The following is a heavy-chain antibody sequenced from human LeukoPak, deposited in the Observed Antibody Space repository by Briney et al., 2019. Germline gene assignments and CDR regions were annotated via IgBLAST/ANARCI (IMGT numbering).Heavy chain of an antibody. D-gene: IGHD6-19*01. CDR3: ARQVGSGWYPLEY. CDR2: IRYDGSNK. CDR1: GFTFSSYG. V-gene: IGHV3-30*02. J-gene: IGHJ4*02. Sequence: GGSLRLSCAASGFTFSSYGMHWVRQAPGKGLEWVAFIRYDGSNKYYADSVKGRFTISRDNSKNTLYLQMNSLRAEDTAVYYCARQVGSGWYPLEYWGQGTLVTVSS.